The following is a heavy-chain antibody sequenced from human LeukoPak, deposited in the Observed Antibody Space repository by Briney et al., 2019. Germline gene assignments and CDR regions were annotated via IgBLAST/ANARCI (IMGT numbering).Heavy chain of an antibody. CDR3: ARRHSSSWSFDY. CDR1: GFTVSNNY. V-gene: IGHV3-66*02. CDR2: IYSGGST. J-gene: IGHJ4*02. D-gene: IGHD6-13*01. Sequence: GGSLRLSCAASGFTVSNNYMSWVRQAPGKGLEWVSVIYSGGSTYYADSVKGRFTISRDSSKNTLYLQMNSLRAEDRAVYYCARRHSSSWSFDYWGQGTLVTVSS.